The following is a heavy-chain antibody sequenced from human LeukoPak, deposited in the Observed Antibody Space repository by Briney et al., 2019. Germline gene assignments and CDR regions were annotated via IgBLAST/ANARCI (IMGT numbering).Heavy chain of an antibody. D-gene: IGHD2-21*02. CDR2: IYYSGST. CDR1: GGSISSYY. CDR3: ARKPVVTAIRHAFDI. Sequence: SETLSLTCTVSGGSISSYYWSWIRQPPGKGLEWIGYIYYSGSTNYNPSLKSRVTISVDTSKNQFSLKLSSVTAADTAVYYCARKPVVTAIRHAFDIWGQGTMVTVSS. V-gene: IGHV4-59*12. J-gene: IGHJ3*02.